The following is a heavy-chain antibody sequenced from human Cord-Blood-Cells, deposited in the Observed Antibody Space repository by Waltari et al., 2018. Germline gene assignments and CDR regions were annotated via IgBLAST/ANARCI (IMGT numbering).Heavy chain of an antibody. J-gene: IGHJ4*02. Sequence: QLQLQEPGPGLVKPSETLSLTCTVSGGSISSSSYYWGWIRQPPGKGLEWIGSIYYSGSTYYNPFLRSRVTISVDSSKTRFSLELGSVTAADTAVYYCASKDGYNDYGGQGTLVTVSS. D-gene: IGHD5-12*01. CDR3: ASKDGYNDY. CDR1: GGSISSSSYY. CDR2: IYYSGST. V-gene: IGHV4-39*01.